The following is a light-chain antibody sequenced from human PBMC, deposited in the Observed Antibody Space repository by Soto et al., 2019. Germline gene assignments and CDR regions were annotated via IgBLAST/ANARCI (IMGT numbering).Light chain of an antibody. J-gene: IGKJ5*01. Sequence: IVLTHSPGTLSLSPGERATLSCRASQSVSSSYLAWYQQKPGQAPRLLIYGASSRATGIPDRFSGSGSGTDFTLTISRLEPEDFAVYYCQQYGSSFTFGQGTRLEIK. V-gene: IGKV3-20*01. CDR2: GAS. CDR1: QSVSSSY. CDR3: QQYGSSFT.